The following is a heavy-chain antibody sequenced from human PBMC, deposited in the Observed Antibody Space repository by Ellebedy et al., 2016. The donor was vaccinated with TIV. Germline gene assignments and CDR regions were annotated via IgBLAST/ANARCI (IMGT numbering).Heavy chain of an antibody. Sequence: GESLKISCAASGFTFRNYALSWVRQAPGKGLEWVSAISGDGGSIYYADSVKGRFTISRDNSNNTLSLQMNSLRGEDTAVYYCAKGRGSGTSSSNYWGQGTLVTVSS. CDR2: ISGDGGSI. J-gene: IGHJ4*02. V-gene: IGHV3-23*01. CDR1: GFTFRNYA. D-gene: IGHD3-10*01. CDR3: AKGRGSGTSSSNY.